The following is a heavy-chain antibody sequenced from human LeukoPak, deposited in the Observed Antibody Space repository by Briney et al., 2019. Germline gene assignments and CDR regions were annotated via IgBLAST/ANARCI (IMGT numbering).Heavy chain of an antibody. CDR1: GGSISSYY. CDR3: ASKVAYCSGGSCYGYFDY. CDR2: IYYSGST. J-gene: IGHJ4*02. V-gene: IGHV4-59*08. D-gene: IGHD2-15*01. Sequence: SDTLSLTCTVSGGSISSYYWSWIRQPPGKGLEWIGYIYYSGSTNYNPSLKSRVTISVDTSKNQFSLKLSSVTAADTAMYYCASKVAYCSGGSCYGYFDYWGQGTLVTVSS.